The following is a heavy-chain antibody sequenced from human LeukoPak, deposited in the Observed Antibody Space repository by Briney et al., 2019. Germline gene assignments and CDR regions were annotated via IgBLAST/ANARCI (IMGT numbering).Heavy chain of an antibody. CDR1: GFTFRDYS. Sequence: GGSLRLSCTASGFTFRDYSMNWVRQAPGKGLEWLSYISSTSSAIYYADSLKGRFTISRDNAKNSLYLQMDSLRDEDTAVYYCARVIGSYDNSAYWGRGTLVTVSS. CDR2: ISSTSSAI. V-gene: IGHV3-48*02. CDR3: ARVIGSYDNSAY. J-gene: IGHJ4*02. D-gene: IGHD3-10*01.